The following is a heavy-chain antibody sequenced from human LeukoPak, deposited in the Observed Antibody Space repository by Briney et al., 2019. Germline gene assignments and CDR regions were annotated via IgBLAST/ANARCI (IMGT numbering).Heavy chain of an antibody. CDR3: AKAGGGSGYNPLGY. CDR2: ISSGGDNT. CDR1: GFTFSNYG. V-gene: IGHV3-23*01. J-gene: IGHJ4*02. D-gene: IGHD5-24*01. Sequence: GGSLRLSRVASGFTFSNYGMTWVRQAPGKGLEWVSVISSGGDNTFYADSVKGRFTISRDNSKNTFYLQMNSLRDEDTALYYCAKAGGGSGYNPLGYWGQGTLVTVSS.